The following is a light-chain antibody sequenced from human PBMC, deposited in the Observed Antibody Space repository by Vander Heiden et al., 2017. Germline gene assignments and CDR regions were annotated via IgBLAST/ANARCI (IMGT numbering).Light chain of an antibody. CDR3: QQYNNWPPWT. V-gene: IGKV3-15*01. CDR2: GAS. J-gene: IGKJ1*01. Sequence: EIVITQSPATLSVSPGQRATLSCRASQSVSSNLAWYQQKPGQAPRLLIYGASTRATGIPARFSGSGCGTEFTLTISSRQSEDFAVYYCQQYNNWPPWTFGQGTKVEIK. CDR1: QSVSSN.